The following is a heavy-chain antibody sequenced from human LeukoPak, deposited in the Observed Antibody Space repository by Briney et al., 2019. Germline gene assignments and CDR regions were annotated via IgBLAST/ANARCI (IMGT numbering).Heavy chain of an antibody. J-gene: IGHJ4*02. V-gene: IGHV4-34*01. Sequence: SETLSLTCAVYGGSFSGYYWSWIRQPPGKGLEWIGEINHSGSTNYNPSLKSRVTISVDTSKNQFSLKLSSVTAADTAVYYCARRPCNPFTPFDYWGQGTLVTVSS. CDR1: GGSFSGYY. D-gene: IGHD2/OR15-2a*01. CDR2: INHSGST. CDR3: ARRPCNPFTPFDY.